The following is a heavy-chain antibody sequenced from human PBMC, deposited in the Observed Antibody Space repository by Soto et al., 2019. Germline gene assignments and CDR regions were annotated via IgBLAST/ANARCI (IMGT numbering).Heavy chain of an antibody. V-gene: IGHV1-69*12. Sequence: QVQLVQSGAEVKKPGSSVKVSCKASGGTFSTDSISWVRHAPGQGLEWMGGIIPMFGTANNAQKFQGRVTITADESTSTSYMELSSLRSEDPAVYFCAREIDGYYGMDVWGQGTTVTVAS. CDR1: GGTFSTDS. CDR2: IIPMFGTA. CDR3: AREIDGYYGMDV. J-gene: IGHJ6*02.